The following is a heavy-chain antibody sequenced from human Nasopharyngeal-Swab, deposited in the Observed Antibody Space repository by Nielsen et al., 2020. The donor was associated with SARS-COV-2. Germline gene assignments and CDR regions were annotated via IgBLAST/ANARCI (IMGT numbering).Heavy chain of an antibody. CDR1: GGSISSYY. J-gene: IGHJ6*04. Sequence: GTLRLSCTVSGGSISSYYWSWIPQPPGKGLEWIGYIYYSGSTNYNPSLKSRVTKSVDTSKNQFSLKLSSLSAADKAVYYCARLYYYGSSGMDVWGKGTTVTVSS. V-gene: IGHV4-59*01. D-gene: IGHD3-10*01. CDR2: IYYSGST. CDR3: ARLYYYGSSGMDV.